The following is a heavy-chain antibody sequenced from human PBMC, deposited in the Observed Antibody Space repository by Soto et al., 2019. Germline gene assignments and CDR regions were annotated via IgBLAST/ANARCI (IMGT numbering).Heavy chain of an antibody. CDR2: IIPIFGTA. CDR1: GGTFSSYA. J-gene: IGHJ4*02. CDR3: ARSAQVTYYYDSSGYSAPFDY. Sequence: QVQLVQSGAEVKKPGSSVKVSCTASGGTFSSYAISWVRQAPGQGLEWMGGIIPIFGTANYAQKFQGRVRITADKSTSTAYMELSSLRSEDTAVYYCARSAQVTYYYDSSGYSAPFDYWGQGTLVTVSS. V-gene: IGHV1-69*06. D-gene: IGHD3-22*01.